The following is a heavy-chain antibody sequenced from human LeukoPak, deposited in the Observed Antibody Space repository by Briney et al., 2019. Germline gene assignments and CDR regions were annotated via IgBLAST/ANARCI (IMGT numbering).Heavy chain of an antibody. Sequence: SETLSLTCTVSGGSISSYYWSWIQQPPGKGLEWIGRISSSGSTNYNPSLKSRVTISVDTSKNQFSLKLSSVTAADTAVYFCARGPYSYDSSGAFDIWGQGTMVTVSS. CDR1: GGSISSYY. D-gene: IGHD3-22*01. CDR3: ARGPYSYDSSGAFDI. CDR2: ISSSGST. J-gene: IGHJ3*02. V-gene: IGHV4-4*08.